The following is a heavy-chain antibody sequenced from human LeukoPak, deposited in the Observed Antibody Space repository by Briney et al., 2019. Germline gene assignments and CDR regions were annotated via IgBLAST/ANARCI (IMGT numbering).Heavy chain of an antibody. CDR3: AKTRDWQNYYYYYDMDV. V-gene: IGHV3-30*18. J-gene: IGHJ6*02. D-gene: IGHD3/OR15-3a*01. CDR2: ISYDGSDT. CDR1: GLSLTTHG. Sequence: GKSLRLSCAASGLSLTTHGMHWVRQAPGKGLEWVAVISYDGSDTYYADSVKGRFTISRDNSKNTLYLQMNSLRAEDMAVYFCAKTRDWQNYYYYYDMDVWGQGTTVTVSS.